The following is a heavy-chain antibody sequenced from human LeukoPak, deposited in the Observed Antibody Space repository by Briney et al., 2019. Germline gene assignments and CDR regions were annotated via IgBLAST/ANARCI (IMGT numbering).Heavy chain of an antibody. D-gene: IGHD6-13*01. CDR2: IIPIFGTV. Sequence: ASVKVSCKASGGTFSSYAISWVRQAPGQGLEWMGGIIPIFGTVNYAQKFQGRVTITADESTSTAYMELSSLRSEDTAVYYCARDRSIAAAGTGYYYGMDVWGQGTTVTVSS. J-gene: IGHJ6*02. CDR1: GGTFSSYA. V-gene: IGHV1-69*13. CDR3: ARDRSIAAAGTGYYYGMDV.